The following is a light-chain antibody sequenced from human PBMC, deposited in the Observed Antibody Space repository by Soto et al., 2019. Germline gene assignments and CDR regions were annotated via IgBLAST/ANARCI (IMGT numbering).Light chain of an antibody. J-gene: IGKJ1*01. CDR1: QSVSSN. CDR2: GAS. Sequence: EIVMTQSPATLSVSPGERATLSCRASQSVSSNLAWFQQKPGQAPRLLIYGASTRATGIPARFSGSGSGTEFTLSISSLQSEDFAVYYCQQYDSLPPWTFGQGTRVEVK. V-gene: IGKV3-15*01. CDR3: QQYDSLPPWT.